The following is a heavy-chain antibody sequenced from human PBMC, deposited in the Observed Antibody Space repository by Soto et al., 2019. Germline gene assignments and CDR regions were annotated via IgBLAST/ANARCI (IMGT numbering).Heavy chain of an antibody. V-gene: IGHV4-59*08. J-gene: IGHJ6*02. CDR1: GGSINSYY. D-gene: IGHD3-10*01. CDR3: ARKGFGPLHGLVDV. Sequence: QVQLQESGPGLVKPSETLSLSCTVSGGSINSYYWSWIRQSPGKRMEWIGYVHHSWGSSYNTSLQSRVAISLDTSKSQFSLKVTSVTAKEPAVYYCARKGFGPLHGLVDVWGQGTTVTVSS. CDR2: VHHSWGS.